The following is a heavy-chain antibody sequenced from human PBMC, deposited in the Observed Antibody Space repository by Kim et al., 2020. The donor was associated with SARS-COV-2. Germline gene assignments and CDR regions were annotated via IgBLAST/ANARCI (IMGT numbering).Heavy chain of an antibody. V-gene: IGHV3-21*01. D-gene: IGHD5-12*01. J-gene: IGHJ4*02. CDR3: ATEDMVATENSDA. CDR2: ISSTSSYI. Sequence: GGSLRLSCAASGFTFSNYGMNWVRQAPGKGLEWVSSISSTSSYIYYAYSVKGRFTISRDNAKNSLYLQMNSLRAEDAAVYYCATEDMVATENSDAWGQGTLVTVSS. CDR1: GFTFSNYG.